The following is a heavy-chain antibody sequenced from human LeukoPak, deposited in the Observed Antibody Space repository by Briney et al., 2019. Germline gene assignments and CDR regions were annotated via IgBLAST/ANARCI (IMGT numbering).Heavy chain of an antibody. Sequence: GGSLRLSCAASGFTVSSNYMSWVRQAPGKGLEWVSVIYSGGGTYHADSVKGRFTISRDNSKNTLYLQMNSLRAEDTAVYYCAREGPVTGNAFDIWGQGTMVTVSS. J-gene: IGHJ3*02. V-gene: IGHV3-66*01. CDR3: AREGPVTGNAFDI. CDR2: IYSGGGT. CDR1: GFTVSSNY.